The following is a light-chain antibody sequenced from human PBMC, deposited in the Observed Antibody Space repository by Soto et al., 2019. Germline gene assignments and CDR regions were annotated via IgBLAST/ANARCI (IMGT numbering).Light chain of an antibody. V-gene: IGKV3-20*01. J-gene: IGKJ5*01. CDR1: QSVSSSY. Sequence: IVLTQSPGTLSLSPWERATLSCRPSQSVSSSYLAWYQQKPGQAPRLLIYGASSRATGIPDRFSGSGSGTDFTLTISRLEPEDFAMYYCHQYGISPPVTFGQGTRLEIK. CDR3: HQYGISPPVT. CDR2: GAS.